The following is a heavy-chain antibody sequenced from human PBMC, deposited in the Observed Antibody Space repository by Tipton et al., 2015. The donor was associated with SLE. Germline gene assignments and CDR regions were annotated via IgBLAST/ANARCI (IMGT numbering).Heavy chain of an antibody. CDR1: GFTFSSYA. D-gene: IGHD3-10*01. J-gene: IGHJ6*03. CDR3: ARDGFMDYYYYMDV. V-gene: IGHV3-30*04. CDR2: ISYDGSNK. Sequence: SLRLSCAASGFTFSSYAMHWVRQAPGKGLEWVAVISYDGSNKYYADSVKGRFTISRDNSKNTLYLQMNSLRAEDTAVYYCARDGFMDYYYYMDVWGKGTTVTVSS.